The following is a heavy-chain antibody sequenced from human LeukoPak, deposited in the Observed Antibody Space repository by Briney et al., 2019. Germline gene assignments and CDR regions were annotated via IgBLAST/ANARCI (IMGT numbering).Heavy chain of an antibody. V-gene: IGHV4-39*01. J-gene: IGHJ6*03. CDR2: IYYSGST. CDR3: AVPGIAAAGALSYYYYYMEV. CDR1: GGSISSSSYY. Sequence: SETLSLTCTVSGGSISSSSYYWGWIRQPPGKGLEWIGSIYYSGSTYYNPSLKSRVTISVDTSKNQFSLKLSSVTAADTAVYYCAVPGIAAAGALSYYYYYMEVWGKGTTVTVSS. D-gene: IGHD6-13*01.